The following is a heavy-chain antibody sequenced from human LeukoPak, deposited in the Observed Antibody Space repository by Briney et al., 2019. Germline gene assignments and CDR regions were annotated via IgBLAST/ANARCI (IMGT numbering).Heavy chain of an antibody. CDR1: GVSISTFY. CDR3: ARHLRYCSGGTCYSSDAFDI. D-gene: IGHD2-15*01. V-gene: IGHV4-59*08. J-gene: IGHJ3*02. Sequence: SETLSLTCTVSGVSISTFYWSWIRQPPGEGLEWIGYISDSGSTNYNPSLQSRITISVDASKNQFSLKLSSVTAEGTSVYYCARHLRYCSGGTCYSSDAFDIWGRGTMVTVSS. CDR2: ISDSGST.